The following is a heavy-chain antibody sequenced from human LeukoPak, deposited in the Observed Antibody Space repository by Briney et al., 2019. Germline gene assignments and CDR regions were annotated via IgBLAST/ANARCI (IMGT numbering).Heavy chain of an antibody. J-gene: IGHJ4*02. CDR3: ARSYGSGNYFDY. D-gene: IGHD3-10*01. CDR2: IYYSGSA. CDR1: GGSISTYY. Sequence: PSETLSLTCTVSGGSISTYYWSWIRQPPGKGLEWIGYIYYSGSANYNPSLKSRVTISVDTSKNQFSLKLSSVTAADTAVYYCARSYGSGNYFDYWGQGTLVTVSS. V-gene: IGHV4-59*01.